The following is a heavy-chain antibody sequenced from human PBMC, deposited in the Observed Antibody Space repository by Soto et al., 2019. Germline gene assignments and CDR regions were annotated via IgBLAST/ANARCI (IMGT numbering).Heavy chain of an antibody. V-gene: IGHV1-69*01. J-gene: IGHJ4*02. CDR3: ARGPDRSGFYLFDY. CDR1: GGTFSNHA. D-gene: IGHD3-22*01. CDR2: IIPISGTT. Sequence: QVQLVQSGAEVRKPGSSVKVSCKASGGTFSNHAISWVRQAPGQGPEWMGGIIPISGTTNYAQKFQGRVTITTAESMTTAYMELISLRYDDTAVYYCARGPDRSGFYLFDYWGQGTLVTVSS.